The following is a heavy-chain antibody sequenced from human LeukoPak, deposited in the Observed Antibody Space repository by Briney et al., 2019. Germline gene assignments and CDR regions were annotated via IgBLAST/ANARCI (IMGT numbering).Heavy chain of an antibody. CDR1: GGSVSSGSYY. D-gene: IGHD4-23*01. CDR2: IYPSGST. V-gene: IGHV4-61*01. J-gene: IGHJ4*02. CDR3: ARDGGMVSFDY. Sequence: SETLSLTCTVSGGSVSSGSYYWSWIRQPPGKGLEWIGYIYPSGSTNYNPSLKSRVTISVDTSKNQFSLKLSSVTAADTAVYYCARDGGMVSFDYWGQGTLVTVSS.